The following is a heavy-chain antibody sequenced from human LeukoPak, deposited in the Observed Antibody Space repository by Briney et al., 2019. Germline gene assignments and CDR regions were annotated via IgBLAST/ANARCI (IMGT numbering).Heavy chain of an antibody. CDR2: ISGNGYST. CDR1: GFTFSSDD. V-gene: IGHV3-23*01. CDR3: AKRVAASSGANDY. D-gene: IGHD5-18*01. Sequence: GGSLRLSCAASGFTFSSDDMNWVRQAPGKGLEWVSGISGNGYSTWYADSVKGRFTISRDNSKDTLYLQMNSLRAEDTAVYYCAKRVAASSGANDYWGQGTLVTVSS. J-gene: IGHJ4*02.